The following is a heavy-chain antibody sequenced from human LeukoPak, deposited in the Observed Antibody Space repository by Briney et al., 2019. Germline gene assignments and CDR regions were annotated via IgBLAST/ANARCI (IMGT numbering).Heavy chain of an antibody. V-gene: IGHV6-1*01. D-gene: IGHD5-12*01. CDR1: GDSVSSNIPA. CDR2: TYYRSIWYY. Sequence: SQTLSLACAISGDSVSSNIPAWNWIRQSPSRGLEWLGRTYYRSIWYYNYAVSLMGRIAINPDTSKNQFSLHLNSVTPEDTAIYYCVRDPGWLLDYWGQGTLVTVSS. J-gene: IGHJ4*02. CDR3: VRDPGWLLDY.